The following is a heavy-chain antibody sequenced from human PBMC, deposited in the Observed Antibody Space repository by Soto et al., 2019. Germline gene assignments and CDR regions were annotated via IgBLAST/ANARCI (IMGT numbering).Heavy chain of an antibody. V-gene: IGHV4-59*01. CDR1: GGSISSYY. CDR3: ARDRWFDP. J-gene: IGHJ5*02. CDR2: VHYSGTT. Sequence: PSETLSLTCTVSGGSISSYYWSWIRQPPGKRLEWIGYVHYSGTTIYNPSLKSRVTISLDTSKNQFSLKLSSVTAADTAVYYCARDRWFDPWGQGTLVTVSS.